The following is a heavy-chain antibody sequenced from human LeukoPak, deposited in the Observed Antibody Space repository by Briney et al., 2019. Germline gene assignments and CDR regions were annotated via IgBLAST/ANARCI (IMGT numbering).Heavy chain of an antibody. CDR1: GFTFSDYY. J-gene: IGHJ6*02. CDR2: ISSSGSTI. D-gene: IGHD3-10*01. CDR3: ARASRGMYYYGSGSYLSGMDV. Sequence: KPGGSLTLSCAASGFTFSDYYMSWIRQAPGKGLEWVSYISSSGSTIYYADSVKGRFTISRDNAKNSLYLQMNSLRAEDTAVYYCARASRGMYYYGSGSYLSGMDVWGQGTTVTVSS. V-gene: IGHV3-11*01.